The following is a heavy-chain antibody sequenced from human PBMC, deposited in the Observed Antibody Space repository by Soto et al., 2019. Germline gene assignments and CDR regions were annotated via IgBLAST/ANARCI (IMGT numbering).Heavy chain of an antibody. CDR3: ARHRVEGGATVDY. V-gene: IGHV4-39*01. Sequence: SETLSLTCAVSGGSISSSSYYWGWIRQPPGKGLEWIGSIYYSGSTYYNPSLKSRVTISVDTSKNQFSLKLSSVTAADTAVYYCARHRVEGGATVDYWGQGTLVTSPQ. CDR1: GGSISSSSYY. CDR2: IYYSGST. J-gene: IGHJ4*02. D-gene: IGHD1-26*01.